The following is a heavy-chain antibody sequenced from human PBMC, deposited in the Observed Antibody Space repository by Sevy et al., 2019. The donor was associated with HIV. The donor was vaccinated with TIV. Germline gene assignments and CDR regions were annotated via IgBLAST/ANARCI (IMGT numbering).Heavy chain of an antibody. CDR3: AKGYCSGGSCPRDYYYYGMDV. V-gene: IGHV3-23*01. D-gene: IGHD2-15*01. J-gene: IGHJ6*02. Sequence: GGSLRLSCAASGFTFSSYAMNWVRQAPGKGLEWVSSISSSGRSTNYADSVEGRFTISRDNSENTLYLQMNSLRADDTAVYYCAKGYCSGGSCPRDYYYYGMDVWGQGTTVTVSS. CDR2: ISSSGRST. CDR1: GFTFSSYA.